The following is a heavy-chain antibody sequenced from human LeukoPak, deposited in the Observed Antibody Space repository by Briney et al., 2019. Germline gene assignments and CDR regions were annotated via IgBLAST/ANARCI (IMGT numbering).Heavy chain of an antibody. D-gene: IGHD6-13*01. CDR2: INQDGSEK. CDR3: ASAIAAADAY. J-gene: IGHJ4*02. V-gene: IGHV3-7*01. Sequence: GGSLGLSCAGSGFTFSSYWMTWVRQAPGKGLEWVANINQDGSEKYCVDSVKGRFSISRDNTKNSVYLQMNSLRAEDTAVYFCASAIAAADAYWGQGTLVTVSS. CDR1: GFTFSSYW.